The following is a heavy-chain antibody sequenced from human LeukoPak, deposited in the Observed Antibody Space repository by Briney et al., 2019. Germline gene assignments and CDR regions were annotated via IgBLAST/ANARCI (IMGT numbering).Heavy chain of an antibody. D-gene: IGHD2-2*01. CDR2: INHSGST. J-gene: IGHJ6*03. CDR3: ARVGLQIVVVPAATTQTTYYYMDV. V-gene: IGHV4-34*01. CDR1: GGSFSGYY. Sequence: KPSETLSLTCAVYGGSFSGYYWSWLRQPPGKGLEWIGEINHSGSTNYSPSLKSRVTMSVDTSKNQFSLKLSSVTAADTAMYYCARVGLQIVVVPAATTQTTYYYMDVWDTGTTVTVSS.